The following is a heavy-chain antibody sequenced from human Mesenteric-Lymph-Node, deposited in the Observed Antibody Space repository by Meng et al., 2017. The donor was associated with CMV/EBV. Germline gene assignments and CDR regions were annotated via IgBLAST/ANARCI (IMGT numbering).Heavy chain of an antibody. Sequence: TCAVYGGSFSGYYWSCIRQPPGKGLEWIGEIYHSGSTNYNPSLKSRVTISVDKSKNQFSLKLSSVTAADTAVYYCARGRAGSGNIFDHWGQGTLVT. CDR2: IYHSGST. J-gene: IGHJ4*02. D-gene: IGHD3-10*01. CDR3: ARGRAGSGNIFDH. CDR1: GGSFSGYY. V-gene: IGHV4-34*01.